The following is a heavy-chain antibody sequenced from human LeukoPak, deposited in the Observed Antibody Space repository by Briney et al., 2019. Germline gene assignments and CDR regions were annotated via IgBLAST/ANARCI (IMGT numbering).Heavy chain of an antibody. J-gene: IGHJ4*02. D-gene: IGHD3-10*01. CDR1: GFNFMTYG. Sequence: GGSLRLSCAASGFNFMTYGMHWVRQAPGKGLEWVAFISYDGGKRFFGESVKGRFTIARDNSENTVSLQMNTLKTEDTAVYYCAKGLRWFGDFYFNFFDYWGQGILVTVSS. V-gene: IGHV3-30*18. CDR2: ISYDGGKR. CDR3: AKGLRWFGDFYFNFFDY.